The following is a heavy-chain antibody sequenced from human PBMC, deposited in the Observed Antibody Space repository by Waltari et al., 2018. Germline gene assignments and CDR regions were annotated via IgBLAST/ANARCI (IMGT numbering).Heavy chain of an antibody. D-gene: IGHD2-8*01. CDR1: GLTVRSNF. V-gene: IGHV3-53*02. Sequence: EVQLVETGGGSIKPGGSPRLSCGASGLTVRSNFMRWVRQAPGKGLEWVSVIYSGGGTDYADSVKGRFTISRDNSKNTMYLQRSSLRAEDTAVYYCARDHNGAALDYWGQGTLVTVSS. CDR3: ARDHNGAALDY. J-gene: IGHJ4*02. CDR2: IYSGGGT.